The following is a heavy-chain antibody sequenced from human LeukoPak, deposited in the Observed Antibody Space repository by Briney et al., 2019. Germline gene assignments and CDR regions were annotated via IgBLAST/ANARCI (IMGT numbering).Heavy chain of an antibody. CDR2: ISSSGSTI. Sequence: PGGSLRLSCAASGFTFSSYEMNWVRQAPGKGLEWVSYISSSGSTIYYADSVKGRFTISRDNAKNSLYLQMNSLRAEDTAVYYCARGGVEMATHFDYWGQGTLVTVSS. CDR3: ARGGVEMATHFDY. V-gene: IGHV3-48*03. J-gene: IGHJ4*02. CDR1: GFTFSSYE. D-gene: IGHD5-24*01.